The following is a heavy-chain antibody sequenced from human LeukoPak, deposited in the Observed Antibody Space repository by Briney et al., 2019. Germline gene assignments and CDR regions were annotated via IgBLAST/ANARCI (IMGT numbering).Heavy chain of an antibody. CDR3: AKVGDYGDFHDAFDI. J-gene: IGHJ3*02. Sequence: ASVTVSCKASGYTFTSYYMHWVRQAPGQGLEWMGIINPSGDSTSYAQKFQGRVTMTRDTSTSTVYMELSSLRSEDTAVYYCAKVGDYGDFHDAFDIWGQGTMVTVSS. CDR2: INPSGDST. V-gene: IGHV1-46*01. CDR1: GYTFTSYY. D-gene: IGHD4-17*01.